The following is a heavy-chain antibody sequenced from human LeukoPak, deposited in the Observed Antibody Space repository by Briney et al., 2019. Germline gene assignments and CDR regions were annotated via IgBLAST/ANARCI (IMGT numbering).Heavy chain of an antibody. V-gene: IGHV3-7*03. D-gene: IGHD1-14*01. CDR2: IKPDGSDT. CDR1: GFTFSSLW. CDR3: AKLHNLNSDY. Sequence: GGSLRLSCAASGFTFSSLWMGWLRQAPGKGQEWVANIKPDGSDTYYVDSVKDRFTISRDNAKNSLYLQMNSLRVEDTAIYYCAKLHNLNSDYWGQGTLVTVSS. J-gene: IGHJ4*02.